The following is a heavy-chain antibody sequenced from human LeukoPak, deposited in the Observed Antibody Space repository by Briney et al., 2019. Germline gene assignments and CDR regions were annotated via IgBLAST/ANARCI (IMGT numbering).Heavy chain of an antibody. CDR1: GLTFRNYW. V-gene: IGHV3-7*03. CDR3: AKDLSSVVANYFDY. Sequence: PGGSLRLSCAVSGLTFRNYWMSWVRQAPGKGLEWVANIKQDGSEKYYVDSVKGRFTISRDNAKNSLYLQMNSLRAEDTAVYYCAKDLSSVVANYFDYWGQGTLVTVSS. J-gene: IGHJ4*02. D-gene: IGHD2-15*01. CDR2: IKQDGSEK.